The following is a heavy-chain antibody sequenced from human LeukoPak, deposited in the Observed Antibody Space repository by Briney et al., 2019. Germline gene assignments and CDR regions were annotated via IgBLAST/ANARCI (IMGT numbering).Heavy chain of an antibody. J-gene: IGHJ3*02. CDR1: GYTFMSHG. V-gene: IGHV1-18*01. D-gene: IGHD3-16*01. Sequence: EASVKVSCKAYGYTFMSHGISWVRQAPGRGLEWMGWISGSSSNTNYAQRLQGRVTMTTDTSTTTAYMELRSLRSDDTAVYYCARATGTWGHDGFDIWGQGTMVTVSS. CDR2: ISGSSSNT. CDR3: ARATGTWGHDGFDI.